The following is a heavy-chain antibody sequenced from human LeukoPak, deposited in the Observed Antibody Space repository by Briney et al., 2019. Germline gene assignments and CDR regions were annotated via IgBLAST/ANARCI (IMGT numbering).Heavy chain of an antibody. D-gene: IGHD1-26*01. CDR2: INPSGGST. Sequence: ASVKVSCKASGYTFISYYMHWVRYAPGQGLEWMGIINPSGGSTNYAQKFQGRVTMTRDTSTSTVYMELSSLRSEDTAVYYCARAEVIVGTTGFDYWGQGTLVTVSS. J-gene: IGHJ4*02. CDR3: ARAEVIVGTTGFDY. V-gene: IGHV1-46*01. CDR1: GYTFISYY.